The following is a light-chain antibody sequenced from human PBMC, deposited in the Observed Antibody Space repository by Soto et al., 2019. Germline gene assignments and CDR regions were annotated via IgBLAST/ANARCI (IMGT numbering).Light chain of an antibody. Sequence: EIVLTQSPGSLSLSPRERATLSCRASQSVSSNHLAWYQQKPGQAPRLPIYGASRRATGIPDRFSGSGSGTEFTLTISRLEPEDFAVYYCQQYGSSTYTFGQGTKVEIK. CDR2: GAS. CDR3: QQYGSSTYT. V-gene: IGKV3-20*01. J-gene: IGKJ2*01. CDR1: QSVSSNH.